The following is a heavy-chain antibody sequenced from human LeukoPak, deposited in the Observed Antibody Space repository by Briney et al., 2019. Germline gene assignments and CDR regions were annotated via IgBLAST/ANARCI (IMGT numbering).Heavy chain of an antibody. CDR3: ARGYGSSRGWY. D-gene: IGHD6-6*01. CDR2: INSDGSCT. V-gene: IGHV3-74*01. Sequence: GGSLRLSCAASGFSFKDTGMHWVRQAPGKGLVWVSRINSDGSCTSYADSVKGRFTISRDNAKNTLYLQMNSLRAEDTAVYYCARGYGSSRGWYWGQGTLVTVSS. CDR1: GFSFKDTG. J-gene: IGHJ4*02.